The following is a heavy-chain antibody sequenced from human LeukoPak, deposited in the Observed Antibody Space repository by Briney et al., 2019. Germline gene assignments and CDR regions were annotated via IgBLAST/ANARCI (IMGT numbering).Heavy chain of an antibody. Sequence: SETLSLTCTVSGGSISSYCWSWIRQPAGKGLEWIGRIYTSGSTNYNPSLKSRVTMSVDTSKNHFSLNLSSVTAADTAVYYCARDGHSDTSRALDYWGQGTLVTVSS. D-gene: IGHD5-12*01. V-gene: IGHV4-4*07. CDR3: ARDGHSDTSRALDY. CDR2: IYTSGST. J-gene: IGHJ4*02. CDR1: GGSISSYC.